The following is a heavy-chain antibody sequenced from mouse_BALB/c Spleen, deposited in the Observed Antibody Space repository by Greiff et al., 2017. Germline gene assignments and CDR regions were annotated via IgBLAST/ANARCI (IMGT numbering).Heavy chain of an antibody. Sequence: QVQLKQSGAELVKPGASVKLSCKASGYTFTSYYMYWVKQRPGQGLEWIGEINPSNGGTNFNEKFKSKATLTVDKSSSTAYMQLSSLTSEDSAVYYCTSGIYDGYYGFAYWGQGTLVTVSA. J-gene: IGHJ3*01. CDR3: TSGIYDGYYGFAY. CDR2: INPSNGGT. D-gene: IGHD2-3*01. V-gene: IGHV1S81*02. CDR1: GYTFTSYY.